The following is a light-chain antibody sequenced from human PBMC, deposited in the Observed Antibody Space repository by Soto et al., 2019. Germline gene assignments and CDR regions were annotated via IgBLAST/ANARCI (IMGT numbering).Light chain of an antibody. J-gene: IGKJ4*02. CDR2: TAS. CDR3: QNSYSHSVE. V-gene: IGKV1-5*03. Sequence: DVQLTQSPSSLSGSVGDRVTITCRASQTISSWLAWYQQKPGKAPKLLIYTASTLKSGVPSRFSGSGSGIELTISISRPQADASATYYHQNSYSHSVEFGEGTKVEIK. CDR1: QTISSW.